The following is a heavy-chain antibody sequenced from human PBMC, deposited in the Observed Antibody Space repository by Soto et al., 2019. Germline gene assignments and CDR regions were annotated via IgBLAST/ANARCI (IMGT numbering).Heavy chain of an antibody. CDR3: SRDRPSVRRYYGMDV. CDR1: GGTFSSYA. Sequence: QVQLVQSGAEVKKPGSSVKVSCKASGGTFSSYAISGVRQAPGQGLEWMGGIIPIFGTANYAQKCQGRVTIPADESTSTADMELSSLGSDDTAVYYCSRDRPSVRRYYGMDVWGQGTTFTVSS. CDR2: IIPIFGTA. J-gene: IGHJ6*02. D-gene: IGHD2-8*01. V-gene: IGHV1-69*12.